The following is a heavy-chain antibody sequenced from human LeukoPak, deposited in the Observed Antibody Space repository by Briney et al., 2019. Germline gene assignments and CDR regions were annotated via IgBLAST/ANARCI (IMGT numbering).Heavy chain of an antibody. CDR3: ARDRLGIDY. V-gene: IGHV3-48*04. Sequence: GGSLRLSCAASGFTFSSYSMNWVRQAPGKGLECVSYISSSGSTTYYADSVKGRFTISRDNAKNSLYLQMNSLRAEDTAVYYCARDRLGIDYWGQGTLVTVSS. D-gene: IGHD7-27*01. CDR1: GFTFSSYS. J-gene: IGHJ4*02. CDR2: ISSSGSTT.